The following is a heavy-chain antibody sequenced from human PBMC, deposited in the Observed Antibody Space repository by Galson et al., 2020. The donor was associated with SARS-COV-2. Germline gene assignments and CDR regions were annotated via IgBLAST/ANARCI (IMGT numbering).Heavy chain of an antibody. V-gene: IGHV5-51*01. J-gene: IGHJ3*01. CDR2: IYPGDSDT. CDR1: GYRFTSYW. Sequence: GESLKISCQGSGYRFTSYWVAWMRQMPGKGLEWMGIIYPGDSDTIYSPPFEGQVTISADKSTSTAYLQWTSLQDPDSATYFCARRISNDDDAFDVWGQGTTVIVS. D-gene: IGHD1-1*01. CDR3: ARRISNDDDAFDV.